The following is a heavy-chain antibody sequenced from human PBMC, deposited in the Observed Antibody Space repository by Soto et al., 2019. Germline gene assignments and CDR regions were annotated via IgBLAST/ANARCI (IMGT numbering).Heavy chain of an antibody. Sequence: ASVKVSCKVSGYTLTELSMHWVRQAPGKGLEWMGGFDPEDGETIYAQKFQGRVTMTEDTSTDTAYMELSSLRSEDTAVYYCATVVMITFGGVIAQADAFDIWGQGTMVTVSS. CDR2: FDPEDGET. CDR3: ATVVMITFGGVIAQADAFDI. J-gene: IGHJ3*02. CDR1: GYTLTELS. V-gene: IGHV1-24*01. D-gene: IGHD3-16*02.